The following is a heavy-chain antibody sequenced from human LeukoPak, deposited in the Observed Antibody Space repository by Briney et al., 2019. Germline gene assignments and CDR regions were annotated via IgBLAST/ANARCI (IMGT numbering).Heavy chain of an antibody. CDR3: ARSKDIVVVTATRNWFDP. V-gene: IGHV1-8*02. CDR1: GYTFTSYG. J-gene: IGHJ5*02. Sequence: ASVKVSCKASGYTFTSYGISWVRQATGQGLEWMGWMNPNSGNTGYAQKFQGRVTMTRNTSISTAYMELSSLRSEDTAVYYCARSKDIVVVTATRNWFDPWGQGTLVTVSS. D-gene: IGHD2-21*02. CDR2: MNPNSGNT.